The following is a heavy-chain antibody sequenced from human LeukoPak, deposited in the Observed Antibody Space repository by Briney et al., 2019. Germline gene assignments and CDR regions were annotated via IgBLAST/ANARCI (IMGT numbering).Heavy chain of an antibody. CDR1: GGSISSSTYY. Sequence: SETLSLTCTVSGGSISSSTYYWGWIRQPPGKGLACIGSIFYSGSTYYKPSLKSRATISVDTSKNQFFLQLSSVAAADTAVYYCARLSADYSTGLDYWGQGTLVTVSS. CDR2: IFYSGST. J-gene: IGHJ4*02. D-gene: IGHD6-25*01. V-gene: IGHV4-39*01. CDR3: ARLSADYSTGLDY.